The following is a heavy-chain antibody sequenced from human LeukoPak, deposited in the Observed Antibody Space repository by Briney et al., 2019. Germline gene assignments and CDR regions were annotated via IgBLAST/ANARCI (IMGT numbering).Heavy chain of an antibody. D-gene: IGHD5-24*01. CDR1: GGTFSSYA. Sequence: ASVKVSCKASGGTFSSYAISWVRQAPGQRLEWMGWINAGNGSTKYSQKFQGRVTITRDTSASTAYMELSSLRSEDTAVYYCARGTRWLQSCFGYWGQGTLVTVSS. CDR3: ARGTRWLQSCFGY. J-gene: IGHJ4*02. CDR2: INAGNGST. V-gene: IGHV1-3*01.